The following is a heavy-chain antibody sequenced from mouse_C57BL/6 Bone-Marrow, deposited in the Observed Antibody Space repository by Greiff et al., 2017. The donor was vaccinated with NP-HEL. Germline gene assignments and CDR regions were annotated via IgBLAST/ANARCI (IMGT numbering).Heavy chain of an antibody. CDR1: GFTFSSYG. D-gene: IGHD1-1*01. V-gene: IGHV5-6*01. Sequence: EVQVVESGGDLVKPGGSLKLSCAASGFTFSSYGMSWVRQTPDKRLEWVATISSGGSYTYYPDSVKGRFTISRDNAKNTLYLQMSRLKSEDTAMYYCARKVATRAMDYWGQGTSVTVSS. J-gene: IGHJ4*01. CDR3: ARKVATRAMDY. CDR2: ISSGGSYT.